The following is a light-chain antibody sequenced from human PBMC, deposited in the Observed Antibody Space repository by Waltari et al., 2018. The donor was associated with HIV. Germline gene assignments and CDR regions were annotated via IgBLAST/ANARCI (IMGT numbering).Light chain of an antibody. CDR1: QSLTSNY. Sequence: IVLTQSPGTLSLSPGEGATLSCRASQSLTSNYLAWYQQKPGQAPRLLIYGASSRATGIPDRFSGSGSGTDFTLTISRLEPEDFAVYYCQQYGSSPLTFGGGTKVEIK. CDR3: QQYGSSPLT. CDR2: GAS. V-gene: IGKV3-20*01. J-gene: IGKJ4*01.